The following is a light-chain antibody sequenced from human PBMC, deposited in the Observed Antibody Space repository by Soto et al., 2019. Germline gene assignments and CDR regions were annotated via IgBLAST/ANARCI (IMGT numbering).Light chain of an antibody. J-gene: IGKJ3*01. CDR1: QSISRS. CDR3: HQYGLSPPYT. Sequence: EIVLTQSPAILSVSPGERATLSCRASQSISRSLAWYQQKPGQAPQLLISDASTRATGIPARFSGSGSGTEFTLTISRLEPEDFAVYYCHQYGLSPPYTFGPGTKVDI. CDR2: DAS. V-gene: IGKV3-15*01.